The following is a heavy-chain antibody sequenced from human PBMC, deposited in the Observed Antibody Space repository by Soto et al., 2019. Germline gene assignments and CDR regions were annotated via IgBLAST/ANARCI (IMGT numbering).Heavy chain of an antibody. CDR3: VRAGGQRLIRYSGLDV. Sequence: GGSLRLSCAASGFTFYNYVMTWVRQTPTKGLEWVSVIDGGGNNPGYADSVRGRFTISRDNSKNTLYLEMNSLRDEDSAVYYCVRAGGQRLIRYSGLDVWGQGTTVTVSS. J-gene: IGHJ6*02. D-gene: IGHD6-25*01. CDR1: GFTFYNYV. CDR2: IDGGGNNP. V-gene: IGHV3-23*03.